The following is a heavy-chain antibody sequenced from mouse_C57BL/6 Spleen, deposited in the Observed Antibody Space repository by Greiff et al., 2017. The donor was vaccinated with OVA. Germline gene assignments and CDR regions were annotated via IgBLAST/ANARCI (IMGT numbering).Heavy chain of an antibody. CDR1: GYTFTSYW. Sequence: VQLQQPGAELVKPGASVKMSCKASGYTFTSYWITWVKQRPGQGLEWIGDIYPGSGSTNYNEKFKSKATLTVDTSSSTAYMQLSSLTSEDSAVYYCARSMVTTLRYAMDYWGQGTSVTVSS. D-gene: IGHD2-3*01. CDR3: ARSMVTTLRYAMDY. J-gene: IGHJ4*01. V-gene: IGHV1-55*01. CDR2: IYPGSGST.